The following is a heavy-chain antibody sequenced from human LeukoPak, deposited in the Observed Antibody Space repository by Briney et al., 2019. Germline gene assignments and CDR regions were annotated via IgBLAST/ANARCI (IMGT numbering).Heavy chain of an antibody. CDR2: INSDGSST. D-gene: IGHD5-18*01. CDR3: AREAMVSWFDP. V-gene: IGHV3-74*01. J-gene: IGHJ5*02. Sequence: PGGPLRLSCAASGFTFSSYWMHWVRQAPGKGLVWVSRINSDGSSTSYADSVKGRFTISRDNAKNTLYLQMNSLRAEDTAVYYCAREAMVSWFDPWGQGTLVTVSS. CDR1: GFTFSSYW.